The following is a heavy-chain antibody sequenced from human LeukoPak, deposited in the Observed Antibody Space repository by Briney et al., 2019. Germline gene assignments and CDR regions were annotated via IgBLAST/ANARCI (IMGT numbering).Heavy chain of an antibody. CDR3: AKELGDPDY. J-gene: IGHJ4*02. Sequence: GGSLRLSCAASGFTFGSYAMTWVRQAPGKGLEWVSVITGSESSTYYADSVRGRFTISRDNPKNTLYLQMNSLRAEDTAVYYCAKELGDPDYWGQGTLVTVSS. V-gene: IGHV3-23*01. CDR1: GFTFGSYA. D-gene: IGHD1-26*01. CDR2: ITGSESST.